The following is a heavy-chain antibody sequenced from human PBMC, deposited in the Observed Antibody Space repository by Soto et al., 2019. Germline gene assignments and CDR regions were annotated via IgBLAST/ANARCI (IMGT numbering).Heavy chain of an antibody. CDR1: GCSFTRYW. Sequence: PGESLRIFCRSSGCSFTRYWIGWVRQMPGKGLEWMGIIYPGDSDTRYSPSFQGQVTISADKSISTAYLQWSSLKASDTAMYYCARTDRVSCSGGSCYYYYYGMDVWGQGTTVTVSS. CDR2: IYPGDSDT. V-gene: IGHV5-51*01. J-gene: IGHJ6*02. D-gene: IGHD2-15*01. CDR3: ARTDRVSCSGGSCYYYYYGMDV.